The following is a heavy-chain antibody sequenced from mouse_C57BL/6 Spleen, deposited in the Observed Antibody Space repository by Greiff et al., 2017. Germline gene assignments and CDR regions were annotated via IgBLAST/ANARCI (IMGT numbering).Heavy chain of an antibody. V-gene: IGHV2-5*01. D-gene: IGHD3-2*01. CDR2: ICKGGST. CDR1: GFSLTSYG. Sequence: VKLVESGPGLVQPSQSLSISCTASGFSLTSYGVHWVRQSPGKGLEWLGVICKGGSTDYNAAFMSRLSITKEHSNSQVYFKRISLQAADTAIYYWDKRRCDSVAMGCWGQGASVTVSS. J-gene: IGHJ4*01. CDR3: DKRRCDSVAMGC.